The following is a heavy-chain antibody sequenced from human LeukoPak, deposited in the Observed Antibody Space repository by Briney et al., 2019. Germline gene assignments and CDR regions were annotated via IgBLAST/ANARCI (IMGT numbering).Heavy chain of an antibody. Sequence: PSETLSLTRSVSGGSLSSYYWSWIRPPPGRGLEWIGYIYYSGSTNYNPSLKSRVTISVDTSKNQFSLKLSSVTAADTAVYYCARVSRGPDYYYYYYMDVWGKGTTVTISS. D-gene: IGHD6-25*01. CDR2: IYYSGST. CDR1: GGSLSSYY. CDR3: ARVSRGPDYYYYYYMDV. J-gene: IGHJ6*03. V-gene: IGHV4-59*01.